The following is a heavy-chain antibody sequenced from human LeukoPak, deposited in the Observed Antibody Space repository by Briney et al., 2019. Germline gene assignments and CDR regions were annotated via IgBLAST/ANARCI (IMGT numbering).Heavy chain of an antibody. CDR2: INSDGSPI. V-gene: IGHV3-74*01. D-gene: IGHD3-22*01. CDR1: GFTFSSSW. Sequence: PGGSLRLSCVASGFTFSSSWMHWVRQAPGKGLEWVSRINSDGSPIDYADYVKGRFTISTDNAKNTLYLQMNSLRAEDTAVHYCARAGNYRFDYWGQGSLVTVSS. J-gene: IGHJ4*02. CDR3: ARAGNYRFDY.